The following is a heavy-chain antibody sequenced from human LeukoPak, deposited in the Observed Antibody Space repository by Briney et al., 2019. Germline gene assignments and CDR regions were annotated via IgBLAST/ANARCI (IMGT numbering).Heavy chain of an antibody. Sequence: SVKVSCKASGGTFSSYAISWVRQAPGKGLEWMGAIIPIFGTANYAQKFQGRVTITTDESTGTAYMELSSLRSEDTAVYYCARGHYAYDSSGYYYPPQQFDYWGQGTLVTVSS. J-gene: IGHJ4*02. CDR3: ARGHYAYDSSGYYYPPQQFDY. D-gene: IGHD3-22*01. CDR1: GGTFSSYA. V-gene: IGHV1-69*05. CDR2: IIPIFGTA.